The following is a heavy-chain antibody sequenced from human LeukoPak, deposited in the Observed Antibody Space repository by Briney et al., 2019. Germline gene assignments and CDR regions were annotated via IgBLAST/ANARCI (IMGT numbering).Heavy chain of an antibody. CDR2: ISAYNGNT. CDR3: ARGVGRIDYFAY. V-gene: IGHV1-18*01. CDR1: GYTFSTYG. D-gene: IGHD2-15*01. Sequence: ASVKVSCKASGYTFSTYGISWVRQAPGQGLEWMGWISAYNGNTNYAKKFQARITMTTDTSTITAYTQLRSMISDYTVVYYSARGVGRIDYFAYWGHGNLFTVSS. J-gene: IGHJ4*01.